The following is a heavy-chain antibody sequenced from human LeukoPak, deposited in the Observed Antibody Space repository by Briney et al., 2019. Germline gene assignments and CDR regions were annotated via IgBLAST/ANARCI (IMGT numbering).Heavy chain of an antibody. Sequence: GGSLRLSCAASGFSFSSYWMNWVRQAPGKGLEWVANIKQDGSDKNYVDSVKGRFTISRDNAKNSLYLQLNSLRVEDTAVYYCGRASSGGWSAYYFFYMDVWGGGTTVTVSS. J-gene: IGHJ6*03. D-gene: IGHD2-15*01. CDR1: GFSFSSYW. V-gene: IGHV3-7*01. CDR2: IKQDGSDK. CDR3: GRASSGGWSAYYFFYMDV.